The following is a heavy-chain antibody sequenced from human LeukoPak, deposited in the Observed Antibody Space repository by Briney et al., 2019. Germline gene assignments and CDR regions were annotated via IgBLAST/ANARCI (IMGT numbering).Heavy chain of an antibody. Sequence: GASVKVSCKAAGGTFSSYAISWERQAPGQGLEWMGGIITIFSTANYAQKFQGRVTITADESTSTAYMELRSLRSEDTDVYYCAVGVRGSGSYQIWGHAFDIWGQGTMVTVSS. CDR1: GGTFSSYA. D-gene: IGHD3-10*01. V-gene: IGHV1-69*13. J-gene: IGHJ3*02. CDR2: IITIFSTA. CDR3: AVGVRGSGSYQIWGHAFDI.